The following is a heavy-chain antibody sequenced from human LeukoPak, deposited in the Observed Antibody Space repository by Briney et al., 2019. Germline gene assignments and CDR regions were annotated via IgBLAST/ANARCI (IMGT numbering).Heavy chain of an antibody. CDR1: GFAFSTYS. Sequence: PGGSLRLSCVASGFAFSTYSMTWVRQAPGKGLEWVSSISTRSSSAYYADSVKGRFTISRDNAKNSLYLQINNLRAEDTAVYYCARTYPFMDVWGKGTTVTVSS. CDR3: ARTYPFMDV. D-gene: IGHD2-2*01. V-gene: IGHV3-21*01. CDR2: ISTRSSSA. J-gene: IGHJ6*03.